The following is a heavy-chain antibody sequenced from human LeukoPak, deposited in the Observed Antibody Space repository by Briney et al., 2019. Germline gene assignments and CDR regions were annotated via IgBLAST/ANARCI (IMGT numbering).Heavy chain of an antibody. CDR1: GFNFTNYN. V-gene: IGHV3-21*01. CDR2: IHSSSGSI. CDR3: ARDLAWDAFDI. J-gene: IGHJ3*02. Sequence: TGGSLRLSCAASGFNFTNYNMNWVRQAPGKGLEWVSSIHSSSGSIYYADSLRGRFTISRDNAKNSLYLQMNSLRAEDTAVYYCARDLAWDAFDIWGQGTMVTVSS.